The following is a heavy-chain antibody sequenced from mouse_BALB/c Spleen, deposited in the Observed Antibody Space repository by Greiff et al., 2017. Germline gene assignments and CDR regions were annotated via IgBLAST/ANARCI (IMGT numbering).Heavy chain of an antibody. V-gene: IGHV1-5*01. D-gene: IGHD2-4*01. CDR3: TRDPLYDYDGDY. Sequence: VQLQQSGTVLARPGASVKMSCKASGYSFTSYWMHWVKQRPGQGLEWIGAIYPGNSDTSYNQKFKGKAKLTAVTSASTAYMELSSLTNEDSAVYYCTRDPLYDYDGDYWGQGTTLTVSS. J-gene: IGHJ2*01. CDR1: GYSFTSYW. CDR2: IYPGNSDT.